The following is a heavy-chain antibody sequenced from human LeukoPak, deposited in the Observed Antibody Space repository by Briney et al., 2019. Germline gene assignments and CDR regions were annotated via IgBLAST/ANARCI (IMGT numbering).Heavy chain of an antibody. J-gene: IGHJ5*02. CDR3: LLYCGGDCYSLPTFDP. D-gene: IGHD2-21*02. CDR1: GYTFTGYY. Sequence: VASVKVSCKASGYTFTGYYMHWVRQAPGQGLEWMGWINPNSGGTNYAQKFQGRVTMTRDTSISTAYMELSRLRSDDTAVYYCLLYCGGDCYSLPTFDPWGQGTLVTVSS. V-gene: IGHV1-2*02. CDR2: INPNSGGT.